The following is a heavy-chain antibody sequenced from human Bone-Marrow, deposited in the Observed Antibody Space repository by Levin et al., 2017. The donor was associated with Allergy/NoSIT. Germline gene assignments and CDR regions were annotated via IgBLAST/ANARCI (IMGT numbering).Heavy chain of an antibody. Sequence: SQTLSLTCTVSGVSINSNTYYWGWIRQSPGKGLEWIGSISHRGDTYSNPSLKSRVTTSVDTSKNQFSLTMTSVTAADTAVYFCARQDSFFYRHTHIGHFDLWGRGTLVTVSS. CDR2: ISHRGDT. V-gene: IGHV4-39*01. CDR3: ARQDSFFYRHTHIGHFDL. D-gene: IGHD2/OR15-2a*01. J-gene: IGHJ2*01. CDR1: GVSINSNTYY.